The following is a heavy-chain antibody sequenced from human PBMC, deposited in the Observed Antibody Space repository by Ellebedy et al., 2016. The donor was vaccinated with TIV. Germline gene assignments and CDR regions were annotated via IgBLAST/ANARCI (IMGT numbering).Heavy chain of an antibody. CDR1: GFTFSKYA. D-gene: IGHD1-26*01. CDR2: ISYDGSDE. Sequence: PGGSLRLSCAASGFTFSKYAMEWVRQAPGKGLEWVAVISYDGSDEYYPDSVRGRFSISRDQSKNTVFLQMDSLRPEETAVYYCATHRSYPIDYWGQGTLVTVSS. J-gene: IGHJ4*02. CDR3: ATHRSYPIDY. V-gene: IGHV3-30*03.